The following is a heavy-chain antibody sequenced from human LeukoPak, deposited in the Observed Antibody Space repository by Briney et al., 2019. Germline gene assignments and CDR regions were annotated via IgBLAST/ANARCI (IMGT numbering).Heavy chain of an antibody. Sequence: PSETLSLTCTVSGGSISSYYWSRIRQPPGKGREWIGYIYYSGSTNDNPSLKSRVTISVDTSKNQFSLKLSSVTAADPAVYYCASAHVDTAMVTFDPWGQGTLVTVSS. CDR2: IYYSGST. CDR1: GGSISSYY. J-gene: IGHJ5*02. V-gene: IGHV4-59*01. D-gene: IGHD5-18*01. CDR3: ASAHVDTAMVTFDP.